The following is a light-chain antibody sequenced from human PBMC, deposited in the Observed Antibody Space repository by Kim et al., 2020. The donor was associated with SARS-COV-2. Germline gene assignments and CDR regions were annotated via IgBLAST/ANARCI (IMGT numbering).Light chain of an antibody. J-gene: IGLJ3*02. CDR3: QTWGTGIWV. CDR1: RGHSSYA. CDR2: LNSDGSH. Sequence: SVKLTCPLSRGHSSYAIAWHQQQPEKGPRYLMKLNSDGSHSKGDGIPDRFSGSSSGAERYLTISSLQSEDEADYYCQTWGTGIWVFGGGTQLTVL. V-gene: IGLV4-69*01.